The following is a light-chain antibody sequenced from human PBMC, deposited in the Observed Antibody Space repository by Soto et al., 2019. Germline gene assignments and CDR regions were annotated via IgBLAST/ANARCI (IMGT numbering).Light chain of an antibody. Sequence: QSALTQPPSASGSPGQSVTISCTGTSSDVGGYNYVSWYQQHPGKAPKLMIFDVSKRPAGVPDRFSGSKSGNTASLTVSGLQAEDEADYYCSSFAGSDNGDVFGTGTKVTVL. CDR2: DVS. V-gene: IGLV2-8*01. J-gene: IGLJ1*01. CDR1: SSDVGGYNY. CDR3: SSFAGSDNGDV.